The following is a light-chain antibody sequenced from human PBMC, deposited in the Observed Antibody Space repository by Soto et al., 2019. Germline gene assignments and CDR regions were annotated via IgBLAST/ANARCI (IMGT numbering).Light chain of an antibody. CDR2: STD. CDR1: SSNIGTNY. V-gene: IGLV1-47*01. J-gene: IGLJ2*01. Sequence: QSVLTQSPSASGTPGQRVTVSCSGSSSNIGTNYVYWYQQLPGTAPKVLIYSTDKRPSGVPDRFSGSKSGTSASLAISGLRSEDEADYYCAAWDDSLSGPVFGGGTK. CDR3: AAWDDSLSGPV.